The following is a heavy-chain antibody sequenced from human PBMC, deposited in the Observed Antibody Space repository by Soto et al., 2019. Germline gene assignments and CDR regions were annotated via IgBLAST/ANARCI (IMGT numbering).Heavy chain of an antibody. CDR1: GFTFTSSA. Sequence: QLVQSGAEVKKPGSSVKVSCKASGFTFTSSAMQWVRQARGQRLEWIGWIVVGSGNTNYAQKFQERVTITRDMSTSTAYMELSSLRSEDTAVYYCAADLSLGYCSGGSCPLDYWGQGTLVTVSS. V-gene: IGHV1-58*02. CDR3: AADLSLGYCSGGSCPLDY. J-gene: IGHJ4*02. D-gene: IGHD2-15*01. CDR2: IVVGSGNT.